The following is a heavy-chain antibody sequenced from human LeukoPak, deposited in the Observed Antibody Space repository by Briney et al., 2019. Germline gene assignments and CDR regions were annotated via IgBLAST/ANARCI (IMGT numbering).Heavy chain of an antibody. V-gene: IGHV4-34*01. CDR2: INHSGST. CDR3: ARAELGYCSGGSCYSWFDP. D-gene: IGHD2-15*01. Sequence: SETLSLTCAVYGGSFSGYYWSWIRQPPGKGLEWIGEINHSGSTNYNPSLKSRVTISVDTSKNQFSLELSSVTAADTAVYYCARAELGYCSGGSCYSWFDPWGQGTLVTVSS. J-gene: IGHJ5*02. CDR1: GGSFSGYY.